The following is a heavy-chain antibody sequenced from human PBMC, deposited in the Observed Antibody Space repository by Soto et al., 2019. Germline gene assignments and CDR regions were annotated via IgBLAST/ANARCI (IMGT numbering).Heavy chain of an antibody. D-gene: IGHD4-17*01. J-gene: IGHJ4*02. V-gene: IGHV4-61*01. CDR2: VYYSGTT. Sequence: SETLSLTCSVSGGSVSNKTYYWSWIRQPPGKRLEWIGYVYYSGTTNYNPSLKSRVTISVDPSKNQFSLRRSSVTTADTALYYCARTTAVPNTLRSRYFFDYWGQGTLVTVSS. CDR3: ARTTAVPNTLRSRYFFDY. CDR1: GGSVSNKTYY.